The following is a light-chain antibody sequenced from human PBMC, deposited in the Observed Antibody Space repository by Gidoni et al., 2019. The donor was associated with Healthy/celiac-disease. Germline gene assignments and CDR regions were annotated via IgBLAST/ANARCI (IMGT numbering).Light chain of an antibody. CDR2: GAS. Sequence: DIVFTQSPDTLSLSPGERATLSCRASQSVSSSYLAWYQQKPGQAPRLLIYGASSRATGIPYRFSGSGSGTDFTLTISRLESEDSAVYFCQQYGSSMCSFGQGTKLEIK. V-gene: IGKV3-20*01. J-gene: IGKJ2*04. CDR3: QQYGSSMCS. CDR1: QSVSSSY.